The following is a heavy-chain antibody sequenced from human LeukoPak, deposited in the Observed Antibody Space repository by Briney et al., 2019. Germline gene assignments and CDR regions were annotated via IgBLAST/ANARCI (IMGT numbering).Heavy chain of an antibody. Sequence: GASVKVSYKASGGTFSSYAISGVRQAPGQGLEWMGRIIPIFGTANYAQKFQGRVTITTDESTSTAYMELSSLRSEDTAVYYCAREGYSYELDYWGQGTLVTVSS. CDR2: IIPIFGTA. CDR3: AREGYSYELDY. V-gene: IGHV1-69*05. CDR1: GGTFSSYA. J-gene: IGHJ4*02. D-gene: IGHD5-18*01.